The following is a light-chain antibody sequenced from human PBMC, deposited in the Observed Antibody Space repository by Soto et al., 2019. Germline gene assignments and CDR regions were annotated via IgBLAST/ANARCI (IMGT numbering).Light chain of an antibody. J-gene: IGKJ2*01. V-gene: IGKV3-15*01. CDR1: QSINSE. CDR2: GAS. Sequence: EIVMTQSPATLSLSPGERAALSCRASQSINSELAWYQQKPGQPPRLLIYGASTRATGVPARFTGSESGSEFTLTISGLKSEDFAVYYCQRGHNWPLTFGQGTRLEI. CDR3: QRGHNWPLT.